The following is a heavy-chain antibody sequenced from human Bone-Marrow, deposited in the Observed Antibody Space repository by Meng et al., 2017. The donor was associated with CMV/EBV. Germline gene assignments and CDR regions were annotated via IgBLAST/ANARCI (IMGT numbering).Heavy chain of an antibody. CDR3: ARGYSAYSGSYYFDY. V-gene: IGHV3-20*04. D-gene: IGHD1-26*01. Sequence: GESLKISCAAPGFTVSVNYMSWVRQAPGKGLEWVSGINWNGGSTGYADSVKGRFTISRDNAKNSLYLQMNSLRAEDTALYYCARGYSAYSGSYYFDYWGQGTLVTVSS. J-gene: IGHJ4*02. CDR1: GFTVSVNY. CDR2: INWNGGST.